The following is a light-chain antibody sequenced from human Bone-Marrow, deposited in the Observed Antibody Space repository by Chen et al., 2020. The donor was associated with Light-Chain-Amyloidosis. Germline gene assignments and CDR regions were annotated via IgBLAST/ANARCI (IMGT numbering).Light chain of an antibody. Sequence: QSALTQPASASGSPGPSINISCPGTSSDVGSYALVSWYQQHPGKAPKLIVYEDTKRPSGVSNRFSGSKSGTTASLTISGLQAEDEADDYCCSYAGSSTWVFGGGTKLTVL. CDR3: CSYAGSSTWV. J-gene: IGLJ3*02. CDR2: EDT. V-gene: IGLV2-23*01. CDR1: SSDVGSYAL.